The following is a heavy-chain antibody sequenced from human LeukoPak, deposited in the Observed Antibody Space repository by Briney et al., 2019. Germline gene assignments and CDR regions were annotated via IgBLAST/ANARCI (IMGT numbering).Heavy chain of an antibody. J-gene: IGHJ5*02. CDR3: ARRDYGSGNNGFDP. CDR1: GGSISSDY. V-gene: IGHV4-59*08. D-gene: IGHD3-10*01. CDR2: IYYRGST. Sequence: PSETLSLTCTVSGGSISSDYWSWLRQPPGKGLEGIGYIYYRGSTNYNPSLKSRVTITVDTSKNQFSLKLSSVTAADTAVYYCARRDYGSGNNGFDPWGQGTLVTVSS.